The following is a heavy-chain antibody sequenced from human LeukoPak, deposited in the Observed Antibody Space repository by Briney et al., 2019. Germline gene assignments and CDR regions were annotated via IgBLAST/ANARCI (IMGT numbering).Heavy chain of an antibody. Sequence: SETLSLTCTVSGGSISTSSYYWGWIRQPPGRGLEWIGSIYYSGSTYYNPSLKSRVTISVDTSKNQFSLKLSSVTAADTAVYYCARDPATGELDYWGQGTLVTVSS. V-gene: IGHV4-39*07. CDR2: IYYSGST. D-gene: IGHD3-16*01. J-gene: IGHJ4*02. CDR1: GGSISTSSYY. CDR3: ARDPATGELDY.